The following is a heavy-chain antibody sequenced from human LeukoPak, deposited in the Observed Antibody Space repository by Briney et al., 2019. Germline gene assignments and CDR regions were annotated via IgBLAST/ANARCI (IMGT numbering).Heavy chain of an antibody. D-gene: IGHD3-10*01. Sequence: ASVKVSCKASGYSFVGYGITWVRQAPGQGLEWMGWFNPENGNTNYAQKLQGRVTMTTDTSTSTAYMELRSLRSDDTAVYYCARKGSGKNDYWGQGTRVTVSS. J-gene: IGHJ4*02. CDR2: FNPENGNT. V-gene: IGHV1-18*01. CDR3: ARKGSGKNDY. CDR1: GYSFVGYG.